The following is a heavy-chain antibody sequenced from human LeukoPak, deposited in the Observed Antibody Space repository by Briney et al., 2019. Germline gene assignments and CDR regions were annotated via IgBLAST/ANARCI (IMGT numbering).Heavy chain of an antibody. Sequence: GGSLRLSCAASGFSFSSYAMSWVRQAPGKGLEWVSAITGSGGSTYYADSVKGRFTISKDDSKNTLYLQMNSLRAEDTAVYYCAKRVSGWYLVDYWGQGALVTVSS. V-gene: IGHV3-23*01. CDR1: GFSFSSYA. J-gene: IGHJ4*02. CDR3: AKRVSGWYLVDY. CDR2: ITGSGGST. D-gene: IGHD6-19*01.